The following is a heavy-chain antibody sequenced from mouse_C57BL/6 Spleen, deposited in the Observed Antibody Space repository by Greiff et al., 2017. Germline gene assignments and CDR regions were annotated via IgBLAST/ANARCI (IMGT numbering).Heavy chain of an antibody. V-gene: IGHV1-53*01. Sequence: QVQLQQPGTELVKPGASVKLSCKASGYTFTSYWMHWVKQRPGQGLEWIGNINPSNGGTNYNEKFKSKATLTVDKSSSTAYMQLSSLTSEDSAVYYWAGSGGYDERTWFAYWGQGTLVTVSA. J-gene: IGHJ3*01. CDR2: INPSNGGT. CDR3: AGSGGYDERTWFAY. D-gene: IGHD2-2*01. CDR1: GYTFTSYW.